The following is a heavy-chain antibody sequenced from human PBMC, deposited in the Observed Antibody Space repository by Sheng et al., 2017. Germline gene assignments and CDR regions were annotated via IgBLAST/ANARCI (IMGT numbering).Heavy chain of an antibody. CDR3: VRDGYSYGRGFDS. D-gene: IGHD5-18*01. CDR2: ISSYKTYX. V-gene: IGHV1-18*01. J-gene: IGHJ4*02. CDR1: GYTFISYG. Sequence: QVQLVQSGTEVKKPGASVKVSCKASGYTFISYGITWVRQAPGQGLEWMAWISSYKTYXSYAQNFQGRVTMTTDTSTSTAYLELRSLRSDDTAVYYCVRDGYSYGRGFDSWGRGNPRSPSPQ.